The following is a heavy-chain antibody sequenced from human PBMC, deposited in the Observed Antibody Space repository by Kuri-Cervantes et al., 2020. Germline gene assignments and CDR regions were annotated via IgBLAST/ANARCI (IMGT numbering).Heavy chain of an antibody. V-gene: IGHV3-21*01. CDR2: ISSSSSYI. D-gene: IGHD3-16*01. J-gene: IGHJ4*02. Sequence: GESLKISCAASGFTFSSYSMNWVRQAPGKGLEWASTISSSSSYIYYADSVKGRFTISRDNAKNSLYLQMNSLRAEDTAVYYCARGLEDVWGSYPDYWGQGTLVTVSS. CDR1: GFTFSSYS. CDR3: ARGLEDVWGSYPDY.